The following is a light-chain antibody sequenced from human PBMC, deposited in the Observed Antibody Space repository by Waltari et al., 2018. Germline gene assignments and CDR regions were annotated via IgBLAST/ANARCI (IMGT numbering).Light chain of an antibody. CDR3: QQSYSTPRT. CDR2: AAS. CDR1: QSIISH. J-gene: IGKJ1*01. V-gene: IGKV1-39*01. Sequence: DIQMIQSPSSLSASVGDRVTITCRASQSIISHLNWYQQKPGKAPNLLIYAASTLQSGVPSRFSGSGSGTDFTLSISSLQPEDFETYYCQQSYSTPRTFGQGTQVEIK.